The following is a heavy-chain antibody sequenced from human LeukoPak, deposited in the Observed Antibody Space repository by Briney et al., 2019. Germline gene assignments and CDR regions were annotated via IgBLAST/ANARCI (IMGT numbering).Heavy chain of an antibody. J-gene: IGHJ6*03. CDR1: GFTFSSYA. CDR3: AREGDFWSGYPIDHYYYMDV. CDR2: ISGRGDLE. V-gene: IGHV3-23*01. D-gene: IGHD3-3*01. Sequence: GGSLGLSCSASGFTFSSYAMTWVRQAPGKGLEWVSTISGRGDLEFYTESVKDRFTISRDHSKNTVHLQMDSLRAEDTAIYYCAREGDFWSGYPIDHYYYMDVWGKGTTVTVTS.